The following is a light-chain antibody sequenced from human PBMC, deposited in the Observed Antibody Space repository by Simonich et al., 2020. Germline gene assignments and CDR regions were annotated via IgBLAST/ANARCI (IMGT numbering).Light chain of an antibody. CDR2: DVS. CDR3: SSYTSSSTVV. V-gene: IGLV2-14*01. CDR1: SSEVGGYNY. J-gene: IGLJ2*01. Sequence: QSALTQPASVSGSPGQSITISCTGTSSEVGGYNYVSWYQQHPGKAPKLMIYDVSKRPSWVSNRFSGSKAGNTASLTISGLQAEDEADYYCSSYTSSSTVVFGGGTKLTVL.